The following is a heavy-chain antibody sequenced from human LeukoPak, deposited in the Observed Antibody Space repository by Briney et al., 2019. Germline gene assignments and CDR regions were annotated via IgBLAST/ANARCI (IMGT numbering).Heavy chain of an antibody. CDR2: ISAYNGNT. Sequence: GASVKVSCKASGYTFTSYGISWVRQAPGQGLEWMGWISAYNGNTNYAQKFQGRVTITADKSTSTAYMELSSLRSEDTAVYYCASDKDYYDSSGYQGAFDIWGQGTMVTVSS. D-gene: IGHD3-22*01. CDR3: ASDKDYYDSSGYQGAFDI. CDR1: GYTFTSYG. J-gene: IGHJ3*02. V-gene: IGHV1-18*01.